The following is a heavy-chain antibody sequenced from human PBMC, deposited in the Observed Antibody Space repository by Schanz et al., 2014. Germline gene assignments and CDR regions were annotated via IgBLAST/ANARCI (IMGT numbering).Heavy chain of an antibody. D-gene: IGHD6-25*01. Sequence: EVQLLESGGGLVQPGGSLRLSCAASGFTFSSYAMSWVRQAPGKGLEWVSAISGSGGSTYYADSVKGRFTISRDNSKNPLYLQMNSLRAEDTAVYYCAKVRYSSGWRGDYFDHWGQGILVTVSS. J-gene: IGHJ4*02. CDR1: GFTFSSYA. CDR2: ISGSGGST. CDR3: AKVRYSSGWRGDYFDH. V-gene: IGHV3-23*01.